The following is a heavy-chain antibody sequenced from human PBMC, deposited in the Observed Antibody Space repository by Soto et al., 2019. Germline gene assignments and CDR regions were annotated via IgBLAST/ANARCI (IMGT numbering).Heavy chain of an antibody. CDR2: ISYDGSNK. CDR1: GFTFSSYA. CDR3: ARAYEGDYFDY. J-gene: IGHJ4*02. Sequence: QVQLVESGGGVVQPGRSLRLSCAASGFTFSSYAMHCVRQAPGKGLEWVAVISYDGSNKYYADSVKGRFTISRDNSKNTLYLQMKSLRAEDTAVYYCARAYEGDYFDYWGQGTLVTVSS. V-gene: IGHV3-30-3*01. D-gene: IGHD3-16*01.